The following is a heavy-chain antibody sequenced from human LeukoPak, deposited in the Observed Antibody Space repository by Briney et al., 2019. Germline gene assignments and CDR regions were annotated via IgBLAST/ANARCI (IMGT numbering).Heavy chain of an antibody. D-gene: IGHD1-26*01. V-gene: IGHV4-34*01. CDR1: GGSFSGSY. J-gene: IGHJ3*02. CDR2: IDHSGST. Sequence: PSETLSLTCAVYGGSFSGSYWSWIRQPPGKGLEWIGEIDHSGSTNYNPSLKSRVTLSVDTSKNQFSLKLSSVTAADTAVYYCARDAATIDFYAFDIWGQGTMVTVSS. CDR3: ARDAATIDFYAFDI.